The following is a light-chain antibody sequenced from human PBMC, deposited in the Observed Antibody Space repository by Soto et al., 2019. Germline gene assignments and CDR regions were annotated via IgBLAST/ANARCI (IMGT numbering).Light chain of an antibody. CDR1: QRVSNN. CDR2: GAS. Sequence: ETVMTQSLATLSTSPGERATLSCRASQRVSNNLAWYQQKPGQAPRLLIYGASTRATGIPARFSGSGSGTDFTLTISSLQSEDFAVYYCQQYNSWPPITFGQGTRLEI. V-gene: IGKV3D-15*01. J-gene: IGKJ5*01. CDR3: QQYNSWPPIT.